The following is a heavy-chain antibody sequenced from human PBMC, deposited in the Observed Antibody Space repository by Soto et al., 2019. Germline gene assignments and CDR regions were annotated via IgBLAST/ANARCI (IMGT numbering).Heavy chain of an antibody. V-gene: IGHV1-69*01. D-gene: IGHD2-21*02. Sequence: QVHLVQSGADGRKSGSSVRVSCTASGGGTLSNDAISWVRQAPGQGLEWLGRISPFFGTTDYSQSFQGRLTMTAAASTGTVYMDLRSIKSDDTAVYYCAREVVTETTLGSFDSWGQGTLVTVSS. CDR2: ISPFFGTT. CDR1: GGGTLSNDA. CDR3: AREVVTETTLGSFDS. J-gene: IGHJ4*02.